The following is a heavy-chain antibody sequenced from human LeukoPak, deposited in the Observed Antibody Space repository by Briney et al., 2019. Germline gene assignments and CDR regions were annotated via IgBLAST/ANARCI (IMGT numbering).Heavy chain of an antibody. V-gene: IGHV3-30*02. Sequence: GGSLRLSCAASGFTFSGSGMHWVRQAPGKGLEWVTFIRYDGSNKYYTDSAKGRFTISRDNSKNTLYLQVDSLRAEDTAVYYCARDYDFWSGYYSPTRGYFGYWGQGTLVTVSS. CDR1: GFTFSGSG. J-gene: IGHJ4*02. CDR3: ARDYDFWSGYYSPTRGYFGY. CDR2: IRYDGSNK. D-gene: IGHD3-3*01.